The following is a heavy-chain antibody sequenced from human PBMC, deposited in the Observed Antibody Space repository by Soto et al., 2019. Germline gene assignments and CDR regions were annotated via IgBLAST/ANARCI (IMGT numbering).Heavy chain of an antibody. CDR2: ISAYRGNT. V-gene: IGHV1-18*01. Sequence: QVQLVQSGAEVKKPGASVKVSCKASGYTFTSYGISWVRQAPGQGLEWMGWISAYRGNTNYAQKLQGRVTMTTDTSHSTGLLEVRRLRSDGKAVYYCARRKHLGYYYYMDVWGKGTTVTVSS. J-gene: IGHJ6*03. CDR3: ARRKHLGYYYYMDV. CDR1: GYTFTSYG.